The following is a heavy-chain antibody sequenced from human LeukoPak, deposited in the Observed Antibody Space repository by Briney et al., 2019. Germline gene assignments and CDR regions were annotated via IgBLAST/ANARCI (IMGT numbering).Heavy chain of an antibody. D-gene: IGHD2-15*01. CDR2: INPNSGGT. J-gene: IGHJ4*02. Sequence: ASVKVSCKASGYTFTGCYMHWVRQAPGQGLEWMGWINPNSGGTNYAQKFQGRVTMTRDTSISTAYMELSRLRSDDTAVYYCARDLYCSGGSCFDYWGQGTLVTVSS. CDR3: ARDLYCSGGSCFDY. V-gene: IGHV1-2*02. CDR1: GYTFTGCY.